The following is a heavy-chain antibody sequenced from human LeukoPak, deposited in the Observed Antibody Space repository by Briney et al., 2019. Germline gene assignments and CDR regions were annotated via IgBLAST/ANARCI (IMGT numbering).Heavy chain of an antibody. J-gene: IGHJ5*02. CDR2: IIPIFGTA. CDR3: ARDTSQGTNWFDP. D-gene: IGHD2-2*01. CDR1: GGTFSSYA. V-gene: IGHV1-69*06. Sequence: KISCKASGGTFSSYAISWVRQAPGQWLEWMGGIIPIFGTANYAQKFQGRVTVTADKSTSTAYMELSSLRSEDTAVYYCARDTSQGTNWFDPWGQGTLVTVSS.